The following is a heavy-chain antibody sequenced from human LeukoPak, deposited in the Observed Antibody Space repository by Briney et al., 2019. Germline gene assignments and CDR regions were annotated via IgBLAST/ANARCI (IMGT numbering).Heavy chain of an antibody. J-gene: IGHJ4*02. CDR2: ISSSSSYI. D-gene: IGHD2-2*01. V-gene: IGHV3-21*01. Sequence: GGSLTLSCAASGFTFSTYSMNWVRQAPGKGLEWVSSISSSSSYIYYADSVKGRFTISRDNAKNSLYLQMNSLRAEDTDVYYCARSTATSSTSCYAVDYWGQGTVVSVSS. CDR1: GFTFSTYS. CDR3: ARSTATSSTSCYAVDY.